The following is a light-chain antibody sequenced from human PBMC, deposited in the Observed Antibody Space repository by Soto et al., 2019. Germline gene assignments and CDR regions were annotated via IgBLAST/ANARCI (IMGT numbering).Light chain of an antibody. V-gene: IGKV3-11*01. CDR2: DAS. CDR1: QSISSY. J-gene: IGKJ4*01. CDR3: HQRSAWPLT. Sequence: EIGLTQSPATLSLSPGERATLSCRASQSISSYLAWYQQKPGQAPRLLIYDASNRATGIPARFSGSGSGTDFTLTISTLEPEDFAVYYCHQRSAWPLTFGGGTKMEIK.